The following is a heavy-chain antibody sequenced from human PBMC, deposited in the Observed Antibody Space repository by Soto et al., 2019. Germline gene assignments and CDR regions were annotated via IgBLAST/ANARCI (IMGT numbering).Heavy chain of an antibody. J-gene: IGHJ3*01. D-gene: IGHD3-16*01. Sequence: QVQLVESGGGVVQPGRSLRVSCTASGFTFRGYGMHWVRQAPGKGLEWVAVIWFDGTNKYYADSVKGRFTISRDNSKNTLYLQMNNMRAEDTAVYYCERGGEDDDDLWGTWNAFEVWGQGTMVTVSS. V-gene: IGHV3-33*01. CDR3: ERGGEDDDDLWGTWNAFEV. CDR1: GFTFRGYG. CDR2: IWFDGTNK.